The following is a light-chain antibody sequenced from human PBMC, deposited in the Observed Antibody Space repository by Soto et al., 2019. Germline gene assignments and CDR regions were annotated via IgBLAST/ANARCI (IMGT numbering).Light chain of an antibody. CDR3: QQRTDWVT. V-gene: IGKV3D-20*02. CDR1: QTVRNNY. Sequence: ALTQSQGTLSLSPGESATLSCGASQTVRNNYLAWYQQKPGQAARLLIYDASSRATGIPDRFSGGGSGTDFTLTISSLEPEDFAVDYCQQRTDWVTFGGGTKVDI. J-gene: IGKJ4*01. CDR2: DAS.